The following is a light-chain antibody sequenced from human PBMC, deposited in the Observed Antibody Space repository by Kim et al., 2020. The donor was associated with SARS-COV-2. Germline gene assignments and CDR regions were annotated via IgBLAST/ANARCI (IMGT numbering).Light chain of an antibody. J-gene: IGKJ2*01. CDR1: QSVSST. Sequence: EIVMTQSPATLSVSPGERATLSCRASQSVSSTLAWYQQKPGQAPRLLIYGASTRATGIPVRFSGSGSGTEFTLTISSLQSEDFAVYYCQQYYNWPRSFGQGTKLEI. CDR2: GAS. CDR3: QQYYNWPRS. V-gene: IGKV3-15*01.